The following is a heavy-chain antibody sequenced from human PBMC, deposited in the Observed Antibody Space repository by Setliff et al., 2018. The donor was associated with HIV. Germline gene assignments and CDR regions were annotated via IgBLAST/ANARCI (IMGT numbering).Heavy chain of an antibody. Sequence: SETLSLTCNVAGGSISSSDYYWGWLRQPPGKGLEWTGIFYETGYTYYNPSLQTRVTISLHTSKNHLSIRLRSVTASDTAVYYCARESLHLGELSSKPDASDIWGQGTMGTVSS. CDR1: GGSISSSDYY. CDR2: FYETGYT. CDR3: ARESLHLGELSSKPDASDI. J-gene: IGHJ3*02. D-gene: IGHD3-16*02. V-gene: IGHV4-39*07.